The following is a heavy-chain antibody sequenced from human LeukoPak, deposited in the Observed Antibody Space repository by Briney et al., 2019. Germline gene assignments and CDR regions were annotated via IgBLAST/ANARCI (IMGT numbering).Heavy chain of an antibody. CDR2: VSPNSDNT. V-gene: IGHV1-8*01. CDR3: ARGPNTAMVS. D-gene: IGHD5-18*01. Sequence: ASVKVSCKASGSTFTSYDINWVRQATGQGLEWMGWVSPNSDNTGYAQKFQGRVTMTRNTSISTAYMGLSSLRSEDTAVYYCARGPNTAMVSWGQGTPVTVSS. CDR1: GSTFTSYD. J-gene: IGHJ4*02.